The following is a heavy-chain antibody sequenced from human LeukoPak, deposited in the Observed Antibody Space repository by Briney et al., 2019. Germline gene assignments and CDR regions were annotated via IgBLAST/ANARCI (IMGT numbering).Heavy chain of an antibody. CDR1: GFTFTKFW. Sequence: ESLRLSCEASGFTFTKFWMSWVRQAPGKGLEWIGEINHSESTNYNPSLKSRLTISIDKSKNQFSLNLSSVTAADTAVYYCAIGSNSAWELLAYWGQGTLVTVSS. J-gene: IGHJ4*02. CDR3: AIGSNSAWELLAY. CDR2: INHSEST. V-gene: IGHV4-4*02. D-gene: IGHD1-26*01.